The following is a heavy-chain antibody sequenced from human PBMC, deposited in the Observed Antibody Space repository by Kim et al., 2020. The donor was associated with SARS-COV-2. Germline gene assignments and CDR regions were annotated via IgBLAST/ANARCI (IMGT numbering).Heavy chain of an antibody. Sequence: GGSLRLSCAASGFTFSTYWMHWVRQAPGKGLVWVSRINTDGSVTIYADSVKGRFTISRDNVKNTLHLQMSRLRADDTAIYYCATLPAGGGNSAARAIWGQGTVVTVSS. J-gene: IGHJ3*01. V-gene: IGHV3-74*01. D-gene: IGHD1-1*01. CDR1: GFTFSTYW. CDR2: INTDGSVT. CDR3: ATLPAGGGNSAARAI.